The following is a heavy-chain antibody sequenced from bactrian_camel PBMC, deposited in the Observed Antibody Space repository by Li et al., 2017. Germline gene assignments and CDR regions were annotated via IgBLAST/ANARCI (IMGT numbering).Heavy chain of an antibody. V-gene: IGHV3S36*01. CDR3: AAFVYYSEWAAFGYEYYY. CDR2: ISATGART. D-gene: IGHD4*01. J-gene: IGHJ4*01. Sequence: VQLVESGGGLVQPGRSLRLSCVASGFTFDTKAMSWVRQAPGKGLEWVSGISATGARTFHSKSVKGRSTISRDNAKNTVYLQMNSLKSEDTALYYCAAFVYYSEWAAFGYEYYYWGQGTQVTVS. CDR1: GFTFDTKA.